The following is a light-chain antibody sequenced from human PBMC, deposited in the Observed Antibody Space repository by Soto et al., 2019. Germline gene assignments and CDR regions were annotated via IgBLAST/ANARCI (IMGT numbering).Light chain of an antibody. CDR2: GAS. CDR3: QQYNNWPPP. J-gene: IGKJ5*01. CDR1: QSISST. V-gene: IGKV3-15*01. Sequence: EIVMTQSPATLSVSPGERATLSCRASQSISSTLAWYQQTPGQAPRLLIYGASIRATVIPARFSGCGSGTDFTLTISSLQSEDFADYYCQQYNNWPPPLGQWTRLEIK.